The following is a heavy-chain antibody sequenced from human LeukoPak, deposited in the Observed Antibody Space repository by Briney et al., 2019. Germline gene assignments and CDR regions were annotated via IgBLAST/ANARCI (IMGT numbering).Heavy chain of an antibody. D-gene: IGHD3-3*01. V-gene: IGHV4-34*01. Sequence: SETLSLTCAVYGGSFSGYYWSWIRQPPGKGLEWIGEVNHSGSTNYNPSLKSRVTISVDTSKNQFSLKLSSVTAADTAVYYCARRLLLLRYFDYWGQGTLVTVSS. CDR2: VNHSGST. CDR3: ARRLLLLRYFDY. J-gene: IGHJ4*02. CDR1: GGSFSGYY.